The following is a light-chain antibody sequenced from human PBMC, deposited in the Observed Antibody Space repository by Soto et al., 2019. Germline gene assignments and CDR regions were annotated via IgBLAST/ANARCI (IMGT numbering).Light chain of an antibody. V-gene: IGKV1-12*01. Sequence: DIQMTQSPSSVSASVGDRVSITCRASQGISVWLAWYQQKPGKAPKLLIHAASSLESGVPSRFSGSGSGTEFTLTISSLQPEDFATYYCQQANSFPWTFGQGTNVEIK. CDR1: QGISVW. CDR2: AAS. J-gene: IGKJ1*01. CDR3: QQANSFPWT.